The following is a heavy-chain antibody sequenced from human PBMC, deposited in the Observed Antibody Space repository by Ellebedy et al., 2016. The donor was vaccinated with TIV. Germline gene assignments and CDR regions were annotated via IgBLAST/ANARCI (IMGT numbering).Heavy chain of an antibody. D-gene: IGHD6-19*01. J-gene: IGHJ4*02. CDR2: VIPSNGKT. V-gene: IGHV1-18*04. CDR3: ARVPHGGYSSGWYYFDY. CDR1: GYTFSSNG. Sequence: AASVKVSCKASGYTFSSNGISWVRQPPGQGLEWMGWVIPSNGKTTYAKKLQGRVTMTTDTSTSTAYMELTSLRSDDTAVYYCARVPHGGYSSGWYYFDYWGQGTLVTVSS.